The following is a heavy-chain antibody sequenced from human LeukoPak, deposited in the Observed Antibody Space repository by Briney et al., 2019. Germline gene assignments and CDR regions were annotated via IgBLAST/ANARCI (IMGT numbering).Heavy chain of an antibody. D-gene: IGHD3-22*01. CDR3: AREGRDSSGYAYFDY. Sequence: GGSLRLSCAASGFTVSSNYMSWVRQAPGKGLEWVSAIYSGGSTYYADSVKGRFTISRDNSKNTLYLQMNSLRAEDTAVYYCAREGRDSSGYAYFDYWGQGTLVTVSS. CDR1: GFTVSSNY. V-gene: IGHV3-66*01. J-gene: IGHJ4*02. CDR2: IYSGGST.